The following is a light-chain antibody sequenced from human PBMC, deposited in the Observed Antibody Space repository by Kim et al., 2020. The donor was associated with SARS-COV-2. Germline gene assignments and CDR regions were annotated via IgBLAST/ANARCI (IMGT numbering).Light chain of an antibody. CDR1: QSISTTF. J-gene: IGKJ4*01. CDR3: QQYHDSIT. V-gene: IGKV3-20*01. CDR2: GSF. Sequence: EIVLTQSPGTLSLCPGERATLSCRASQSISTTFLAWYQHKREQAHRLLIYGSFRRATGIPDRFSRSGSMTDFSLTISRLEPEDYAVYYCQQYHDSITFGKGTKMEI.